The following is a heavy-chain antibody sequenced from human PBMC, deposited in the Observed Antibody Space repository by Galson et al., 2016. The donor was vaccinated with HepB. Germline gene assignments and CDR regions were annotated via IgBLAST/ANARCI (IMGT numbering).Heavy chain of an antibody. D-gene: IGHD3-10*01. CDR3: ATGSNYVIVPGSFEF. Sequence: SLRLSCAASGITFRDHYMSWIRQAPGKGLEWISYISNTGNTIYYADSVKGRFTISRDNAKNSVFLHMNSLRAEDTAPYYCATGSNYVIVPGSFEFWGQGTMVTVSS. J-gene: IGHJ3*01. CDR2: ISNTGNTI. CDR1: GITFRDHY. V-gene: IGHV3-11*01.